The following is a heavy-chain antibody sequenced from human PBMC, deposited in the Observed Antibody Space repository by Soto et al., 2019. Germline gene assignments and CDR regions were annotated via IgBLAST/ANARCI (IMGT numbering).Heavy chain of an antibody. CDR2: IYSGGST. J-gene: IGHJ4*02. Sequence: EVQLVESGGGLVQPGGSLRLSCAASGFTVSTKYMSWVRQAPGKGLEWVSVIYSGGSTFYADSVRGRFTISRDNSKNTVNLQMNSLRDEDTSVYYCAREPCAAAYWGQGTLVTVSS. CDR1: GFTVSTKY. D-gene: IGHD2-21*01. CDR3: AREPCAAAY. V-gene: IGHV3-66*01.